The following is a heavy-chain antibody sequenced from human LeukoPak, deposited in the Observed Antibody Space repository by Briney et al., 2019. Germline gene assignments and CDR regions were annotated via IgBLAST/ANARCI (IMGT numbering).Heavy chain of an antibody. V-gene: IGHV5-51*01. J-gene: IGHJ4*02. Sequence: GESLKISCKGSGYSFISSWIGWVRQMPGKGLECMGIIYPGDTDTRYSPSFQGQVTISADKSISTAYLQWTSLEASDAAMYYCARLGYSYGHFDYWGQGTLVTASS. CDR2: IYPGDTDT. CDR3: ARLGYSYGHFDY. CDR1: GYSFISSW. D-gene: IGHD5-18*01.